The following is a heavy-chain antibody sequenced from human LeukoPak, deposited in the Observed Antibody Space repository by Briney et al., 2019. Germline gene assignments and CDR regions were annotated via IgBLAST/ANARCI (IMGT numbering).Heavy chain of an antibody. CDR1: GFTFSSYA. Sequence: GGSLRLSCAASGFTFSSYAMSWVRQAPGKGLEWVSAISGSGGSTYYADPVKGRFTISRDNSKNTLYLQMNSLRAEDTAVYYCAKGGVDTAMVTVYYYYGMDVWGQGTTVTVSS. V-gene: IGHV3-23*01. CDR2: ISGSGGST. D-gene: IGHD5-18*01. J-gene: IGHJ6*02. CDR3: AKGGVDTAMVTVYYYYGMDV.